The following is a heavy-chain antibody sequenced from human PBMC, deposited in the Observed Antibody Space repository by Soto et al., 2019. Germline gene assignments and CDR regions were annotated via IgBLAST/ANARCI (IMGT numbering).Heavy chain of an antibody. Sequence: QVQLVQSGAEVKKPGASVKVSCKASGYTFINYGINWVRQAPGQGLEWMGWITPYNGNTNYAQKLQGRVTMTTDTXXXXXXXXXXXXXXXXXXXXXXXXXXXXXXYDPWGQGTLVTVSS. CDR2: ITPYNGNT. CDR3: XXXXXXXXYDP. CDR1: GYTFINYG. J-gene: IGHJ5*02. V-gene: IGHV1-18*01.